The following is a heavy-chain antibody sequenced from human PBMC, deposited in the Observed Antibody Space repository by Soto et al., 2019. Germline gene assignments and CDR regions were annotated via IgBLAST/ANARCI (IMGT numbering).Heavy chain of an antibody. CDR1: GCSISSGGYY. CDR3: AIEKVGATSVHVFDI. J-gene: IGHJ3*02. CDR2: IYYSGST. D-gene: IGHD1-26*01. Sequence: PSETLSLTCTFSGCSISSGGYYLSWIRQHPGKGLEWIGYIYYSGSTYYNPSLKSRVTISIDTSKNQFSLKLTSVTAADTAVYYCAIEKVGATSVHVFDIWGQGTMVTVSS. V-gene: IGHV4-31*03.